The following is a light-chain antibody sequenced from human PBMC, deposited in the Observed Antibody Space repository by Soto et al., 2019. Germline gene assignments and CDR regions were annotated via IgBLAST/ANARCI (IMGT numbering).Light chain of an antibody. J-gene: IGLJ3*02. Sequence: QTVVTQEPSFSVSPGRTVTLTCGLSSGSVSNRYYPSWYQQTPGQAPRTLIYSTNTRSSGVPDRFSGSILGNKAALTITGAQADDESDYYCVLYMGGGIWVFGGGTKLTVL. CDR3: VLYMGGGIWV. CDR2: STN. CDR1: SGSVSNRYY. V-gene: IGLV8-61*01.